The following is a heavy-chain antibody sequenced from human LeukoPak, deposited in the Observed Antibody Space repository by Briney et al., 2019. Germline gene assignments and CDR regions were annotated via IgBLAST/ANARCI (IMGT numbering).Heavy chain of an antibody. CDR1: GFTFSNSA. Sequence: GGSLRLSCAASGFTFSNSAMTWVRQSPGKGLEWVSDISASGDTTHYADSVKGRFTISRDNSKHTLYLQMNSLRAEDTAVYYCANTERGRWHPPYWFAPWGQGPLVT. D-gene: IGHD4-23*01. CDR2: ISASGDTT. CDR3: ANTERGRWHPPYWFAP. J-gene: IGHJ5*02. V-gene: IGHV3-23*01.